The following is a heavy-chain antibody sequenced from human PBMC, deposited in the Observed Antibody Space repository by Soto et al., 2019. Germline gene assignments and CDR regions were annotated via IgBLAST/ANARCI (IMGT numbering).Heavy chain of an antibody. Sequence: TANYAQKFQGRVTITADESTSTAYMELSSLRSEDTAVYYCARDRIAAAGTPNYYYYYGMDVWGQGTTVTVSS. D-gene: IGHD6-13*01. CDR3: ARDRIAAAGTPNYYYYYGMDV. V-gene: IGHV1-69*01. J-gene: IGHJ6*02. CDR2: TA.